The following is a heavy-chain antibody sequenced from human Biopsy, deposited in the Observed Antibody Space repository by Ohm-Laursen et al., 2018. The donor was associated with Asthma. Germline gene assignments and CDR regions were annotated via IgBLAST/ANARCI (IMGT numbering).Heavy chain of an antibody. CDR3: ARAVDYSHYYGIDV. CDR2: ISVYNGNT. V-gene: IGHV1-18*01. Sequence: ASVKVSCKTSGYTFNSAGTTWVRQAPGQGLEWMGWISVYNGNTKVAQKLQDRVTMITATSTSTAYMELRSLRSDDTAVYFCARAVDYSHYYGIDVWGQGTTVTVS. D-gene: IGHD3-10*01. J-gene: IGHJ6*02. CDR1: GYTFNSAG.